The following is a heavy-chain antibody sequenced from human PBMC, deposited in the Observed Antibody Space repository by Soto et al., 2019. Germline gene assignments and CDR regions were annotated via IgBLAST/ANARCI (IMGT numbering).Heavy chain of an antibody. D-gene: IGHD3-16*01. V-gene: IGHV3-74*01. J-gene: IGHJ4*02. CDR2: MKSDGSIT. Sequence: EVQLVESGGGLVPPGGSLRLSCAASGFTFTSYWMHWVRQAPGKGLLWVSRMKSDGSITNYADSVKGRFTISRDNAKNTVYLQVNSLRAEDTAVYYCARGGRGGFDYWGQGALVTVSS. CDR1: GFTFTSYW. CDR3: ARGGRGGFDY.